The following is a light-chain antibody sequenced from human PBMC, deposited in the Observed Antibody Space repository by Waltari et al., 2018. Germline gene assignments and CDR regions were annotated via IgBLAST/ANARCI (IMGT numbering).Light chain of an antibody. CDR2: KAS. J-gene: IGKJ1*01. CDR1: QDIGTW. V-gene: IGKV1-5*03. Sequence: DLQLTQSPSTLSASVGDRVTIPCRASQDIGTWLAWYQQKPGKAPQLLLYKASRLQSGVPSRFSGRGSGTEFTLTISSLQPEDFATFYCQQFDTYPWTFGQGTKVDIK. CDR3: QQFDTYPWT.